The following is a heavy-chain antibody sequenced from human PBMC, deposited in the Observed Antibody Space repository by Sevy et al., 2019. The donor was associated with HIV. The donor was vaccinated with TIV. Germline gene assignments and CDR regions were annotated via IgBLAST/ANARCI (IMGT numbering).Heavy chain of an antibody. J-gene: IGHJ4*02. CDR2: ISSGSSYI. Sequence: GGSLRLSCAASGFTFSNYDMNWVRQAPGKGLEWVSYISSGSSYIYYADSLKGRVTISRDNANNPLFLQLNSLRAEDTAVYYCARALDYYDTGGLYYWGQGALVTVSS. D-gene: IGHD3-22*01. V-gene: IGHV3-21*01. CDR1: GFTFSNYD. CDR3: ARALDYYDTGGLYY.